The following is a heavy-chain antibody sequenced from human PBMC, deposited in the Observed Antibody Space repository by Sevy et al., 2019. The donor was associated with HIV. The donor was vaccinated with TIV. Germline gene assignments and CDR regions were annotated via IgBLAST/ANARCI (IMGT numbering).Heavy chain of an antibody. CDR1: GYTFTGYY. CDR3: ARDGALVGIVVVPAAISDFTYYMDV. D-gene: IGHD2-2*02. CDR2: INPNSGGT. V-gene: IGHV1-2*02. J-gene: IGHJ6*03. Sequence: ASVKVSCKASGYTFTGYYMHWVRQAPGQGLEWMGWINPNSGGTNYAQKFQGRVTMTRDTSISTAYMELSRLSSDDTAVYYSARDGALVGIVVVPAAISDFTYYMDVWGKGTTVTVSS.